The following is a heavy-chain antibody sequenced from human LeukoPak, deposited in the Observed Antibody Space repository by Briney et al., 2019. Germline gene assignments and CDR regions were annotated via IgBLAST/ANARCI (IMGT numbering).Heavy chain of an antibody. J-gene: IGHJ4*02. CDR2: ISGSGGTT. D-gene: IGHD6-19*01. V-gene: IGHV3-23*01. CDR3: AKDLGQWLDGGLVC. Sequence: GGSLRLSCAASGFTFSSYAMTWVRQAPGKGLEWVSAISGSGGTTYYADSVKGRFTISRDNSKNTMYLQMNSLRGEDTAVYYCAKDLGQWLDGGLVCWGQGTLVTVSS. CDR1: GFTFSSYA.